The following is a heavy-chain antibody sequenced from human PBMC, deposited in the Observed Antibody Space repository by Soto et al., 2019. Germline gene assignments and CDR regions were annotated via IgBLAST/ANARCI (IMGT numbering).Heavy chain of an antibody. CDR2: INGDGSRS. CDR3: ARGIRGKYGMDV. V-gene: IGHV3-74*01. D-gene: IGHD3-10*01. CDR1: GFTFSDYW. Sequence: EVQLVESGGGLVQPGGSLTLSCATSGFTFSDYWIHWVRQAPGKGLVWVSRINGDGSRSDYADSVKGRFTISRDNAENTVYLQMNSLSAEDTAVYFCARGIRGKYGMDVWGHGTTVTVSS. J-gene: IGHJ6*02.